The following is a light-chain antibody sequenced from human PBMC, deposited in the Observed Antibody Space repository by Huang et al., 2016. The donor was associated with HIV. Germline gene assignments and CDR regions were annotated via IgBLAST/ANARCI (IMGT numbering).Light chain of an antibody. Sequence: EIVMTQSPATLSVSPGERATLSCRASQSINSNLAWYQQKPGQAPRLLIYVASTRATGIPARFSGIGSGTEFTLTISSLQSEDFAVYYCQQYNNWPPEYTFGQGTKLEIK. CDR2: VAS. CDR1: QSINSN. J-gene: IGKJ2*01. CDR3: QQYNNWPPEYT. V-gene: IGKV3-15*01.